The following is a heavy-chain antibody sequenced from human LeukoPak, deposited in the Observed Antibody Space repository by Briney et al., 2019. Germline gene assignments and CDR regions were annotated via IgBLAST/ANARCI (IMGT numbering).Heavy chain of an antibody. CDR2: IGGDGVGK. CDR3: AKRMGGTPDH. Sequence: GRSLRLSCVASGFIFRNYAMTWVRQAPGKGREWVSSIGGDGVGKDYADSVKGRFTISRDNSKSTLYLQMNSLRAEDTALYYCAKRMGGTPDHWGLGTLVTVSS. CDR1: GFIFRNYA. D-gene: IGHD1-26*01. V-gene: IGHV3-23*01. J-gene: IGHJ5*02.